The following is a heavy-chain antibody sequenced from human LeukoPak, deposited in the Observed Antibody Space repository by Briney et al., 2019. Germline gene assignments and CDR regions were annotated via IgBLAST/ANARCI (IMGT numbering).Heavy chain of an antibody. Sequence: PGGSLRLSCAASGFTFSNYGMHWVRQAPGKGLEWVAFIRYDGSNKYYADSVKGRFTISRDNSKNTLYLEVNSLGPEDTAVYYCAGHDHGAKFVGDWGHGTLVTVSS. J-gene: IGHJ4*01. CDR1: GFTFSNYG. D-gene: IGHD4-23*01. CDR3: AGHDHGAKFVGD. V-gene: IGHV3-30*02. CDR2: IRYDGSNK.